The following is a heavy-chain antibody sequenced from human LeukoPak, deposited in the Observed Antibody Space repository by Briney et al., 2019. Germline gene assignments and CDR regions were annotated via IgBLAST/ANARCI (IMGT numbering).Heavy chain of an antibody. V-gene: IGHV3-53*01. J-gene: IGHJ5*02. CDR3: ARREINGYYLS. CDR2: IYDDETT. D-gene: IGHD3-22*01. Sequence: GGSLRLSCAASGFTVNNNYMIWVRQAPGKGLEWVSVIYDDETTYYADSVKGRFGISRDNSKNTLYLQMDTLRAEDTAVYYCARREINGYYLSWGQATLVTVSS. CDR1: GFTVNNNY.